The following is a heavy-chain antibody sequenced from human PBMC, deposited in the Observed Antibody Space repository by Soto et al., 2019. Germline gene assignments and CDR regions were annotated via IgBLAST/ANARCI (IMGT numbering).Heavy chain of an antibody. Sequence: SVKVSCKASGFTFSRYTISWVRQAPGQGLEWMGWIIAIFGTANYAQKLRGRVTITPDKSTSTAYMELSSLRSEDTAVYYCARVGSYCFDYWGQGTLVTVSS. V-gene: IGHV1-69*06. J-gene: IGHJ4*02. D-gene: IGHD1-1*01. CDR2: IIAIFGTA. CDR3: ARVGSYCFDY. CDR1: GFTFSRYT.